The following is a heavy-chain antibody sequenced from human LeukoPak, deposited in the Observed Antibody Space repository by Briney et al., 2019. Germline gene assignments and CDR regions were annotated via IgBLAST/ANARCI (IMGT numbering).Heavy chain of an antibody. V-gene: IGHV3-21*01. Sequence: GGSLRLSCAASGFTFSSYSMNWVRQAPGKGLEWVSSISSSSSYIYYADSVKGRFTISRDNAKNSLYLQMNSLRAEDTAVYYCARGTRGYSGCDEADYWGQGTLVTVSS. D-gene: IGHD5-12*01. CDR2: ISSSSSYI. J-gene: IGHJ4*02. CDR1: GFTFSSYS. CDR3: ARGTRGYSGCDEADY.